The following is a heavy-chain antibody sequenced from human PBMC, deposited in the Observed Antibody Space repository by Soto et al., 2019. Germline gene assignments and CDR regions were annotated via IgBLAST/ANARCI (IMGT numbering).Heavy chain of an antibody. D-gene: IGHD3-22*01. J-gene: IGHJ5*02. CDR3: ATHPVYLYDSGAYNWFEP. Sequence: SETLSLTCTVSGGSISSSSYYWGWIRQPPGTGPEWIGSIYYIGSTHYNPSLNSRVTMSVDTSRNQLSLKLSSATAADTAVYYCATHPVYLYDSGAYNWFEPLGQGTRVTVCS. CDR1: GGSISSSSYY. CDR2: IYYIGST. V-gene: IGHV4-39*01.